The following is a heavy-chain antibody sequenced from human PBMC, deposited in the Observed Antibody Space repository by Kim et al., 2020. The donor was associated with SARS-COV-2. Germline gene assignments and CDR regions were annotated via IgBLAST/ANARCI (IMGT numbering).Heavy chain of an antibody. D-gene: IGHD3-10*01. CDR1: AYNFANYW. CDR2: IDPRDSYT. J-gene: IGHJ4*02. Sequence: GESLKISCKSSAYNFANYWITWVRQMPGKGLEWMGRIDPRDSYTTYSPDFQGHVSISADKSTSTAYLQWSSLRTSDTAMYFCTSGAVYDNWGQGTLVTVSS. CDR3: TSGAVYDN. V-gene: IGHV5-10-1*01.